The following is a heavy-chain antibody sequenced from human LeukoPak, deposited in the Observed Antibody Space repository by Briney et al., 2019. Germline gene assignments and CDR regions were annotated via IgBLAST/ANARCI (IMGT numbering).Heavy chain of an antibody. CDR2: ISYDGSNK. Sequence: GGSLRLSCAASGFTFSSYAMHWVRQAPGKGLEWVAVISYDGSNKYYADSVKGRFTISRDNSKNTLYLQMNSLRAEDTAVYYCARDRGTVALDYWAREPWSPSPQ. V-gene: IGHV3-30-3*01. CDR3: ARDRGTVALDY. D-gene: IGHD4-23*01. CDR1: GFTFSSYA. J-gene: IGHJ4*02.